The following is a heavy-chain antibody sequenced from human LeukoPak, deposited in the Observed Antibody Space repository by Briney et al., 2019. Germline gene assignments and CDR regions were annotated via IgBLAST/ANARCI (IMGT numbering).Heavy chain of an antibody. J-gene: IGHJ4*02. V-gene: IGHV1-18*01. CDR1: AYTFTSYG. CDR3: ARVRRSNPRSGSYDY. CDR2: ISAYNGNT. D-gene: IGHD1-26*01. Sequence: ASVKVSCKASAYTFTSYGISWVRQAPGQGLEWMGWISAYNGNTNYAQKLQGRVTITADKSTSTAYMELSSLRSEDTAVYYCARVRRSNPRSGSYDYWGQGTLVTVSS.